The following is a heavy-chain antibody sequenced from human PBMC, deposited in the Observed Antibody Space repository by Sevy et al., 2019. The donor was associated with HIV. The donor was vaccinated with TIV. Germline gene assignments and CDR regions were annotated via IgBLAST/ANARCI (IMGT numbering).Heavy chain of an antibody. D-gene: IGHD3-22*01. V-gene: IGHV3-53*01. CDR2: IYSGGST. CDR1: GFTVSSNY. CDR3: AREGGYSDKGMDV. J-gene: IGHJ6*02. Sequence: GGSLRLSCAASGFTVSSNYMSWVRQAPGKGLEWVSVIYSGGSTYYADSVKGRFTISRDNAKNSLYLQMNSLRAEDTAVYYCAREGGYSDKGMDVWGQGTTVTVSS.